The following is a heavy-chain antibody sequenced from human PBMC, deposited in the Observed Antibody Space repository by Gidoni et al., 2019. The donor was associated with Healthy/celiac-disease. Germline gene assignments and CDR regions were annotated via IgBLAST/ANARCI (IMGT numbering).Heavy chain of an antibody. CDR3: ARGSRNQRDWFDP. D-gene: IGHD6-13*01. CDR1: GGSISSGGYY. J-gene: IGHJ5*02. V-gene: IGHV4-31*03. CDR2: IYSSGST. Sequence: QVQLQESGPGLMKPSQTLSFTCTVSGGSISSGGYYWRWIRHHPGKGLELIGYIYSSGSTYYNPSLKSRVTISVDTSKNQFSLKLSSVTAADTAVYYCARGSRNQRDWFDPWGQGTLVTVSS.